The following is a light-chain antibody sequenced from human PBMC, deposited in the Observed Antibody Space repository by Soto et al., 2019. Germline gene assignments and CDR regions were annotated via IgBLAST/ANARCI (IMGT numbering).Light chain of an antibody. CDR2: KAS. Sequence: DIQMTQSPSTLSASVGDRVTITCRASQTINSWLAWYQQKPGKAPKLLIYKASSLESGVPSRFSGSGSGTEFTLTISSLQPDDFATYYCQQYHSYSYTFGQGTKLEIK. CDR3: QQYHSYSYT. CDR1: QTINSW. V-gene: IGKV1-5*03. J-gene: IGKJ2*01.